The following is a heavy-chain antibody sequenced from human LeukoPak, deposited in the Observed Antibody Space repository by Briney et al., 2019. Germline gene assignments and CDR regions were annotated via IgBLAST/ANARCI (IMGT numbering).Heavy chain of an antibody. CDR3: AVRIDSSGYYPR. D-gene: IGHD3-22*01. CDR2: INSDGSST. CDR1: GFTFSSYW. V-gene: IGHV3-74*01. Sequence: PGGSLRLSCAASGFTFSSYWMHWVRQAPGKGLVWVSRINSDGSSTSYADSVKGRFTISRDNAKNTLYLQMNSLRAEDTAVYYCAVRIDSSGYYPRWGQGTLVTVSS. J-gene: IGHJ4*02.